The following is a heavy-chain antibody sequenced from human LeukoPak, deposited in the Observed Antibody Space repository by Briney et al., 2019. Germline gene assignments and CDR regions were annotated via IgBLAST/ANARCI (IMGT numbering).Heavy chain of an antibody. V-gene: IGHV1-8*01. CDR2: MNPNSGNT. Sequence: GASVKVPCKASGYTFTSYDINWVRQAPGQGLEWMGWMNPNSGNTGYAQKFQGRVTMTRNTSISTAYMELSSLRSEDTAVYYCARGVDTDQGGYVSQGIDYWGQGTLVTVSS. CDR3: ARGVDTDQGGYVSQGIDY. D-gene: IGHD5-12*01. J-gene: IGHJ4*02. CDR1: GYTFTSYD.